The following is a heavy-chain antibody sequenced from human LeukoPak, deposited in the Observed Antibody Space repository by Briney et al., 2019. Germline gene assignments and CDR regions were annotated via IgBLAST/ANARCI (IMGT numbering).Heavy chain of an antibody. D-gene: IGHD1-26*01. CDR3: ARNPGSLYYYYYMDV. V-gene: IGHV4-39*01. J-gene: IGHJ6*03. CDR2: IYYSGST. CDR1: GGSISSSSYY. Sequence: SETLSLTCTVSGGSISSSSYYWGWIRQPPGKGLEWIGSIYYSGSTYYNPSLKSRVTISVDTSKNQFSLKLSSVTAADTAVYYCARNPGSLYYYYYMDVWGKGTTVTISS.